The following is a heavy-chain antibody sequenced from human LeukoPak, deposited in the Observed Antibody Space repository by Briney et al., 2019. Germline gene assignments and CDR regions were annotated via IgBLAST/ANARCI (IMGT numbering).Heavy chain of an antibody. CDR1: GGSISSGSYY. J-gene: IGHJ5*02. D-gene: IGHD5-12*01. V-gene: IGHV4-61*02. Sequence: KPSETLSLTCTVSGGSISSGSYYWSWLRQPAGKGLEWIGRIYTSGSTDYNPSLKSRVTISVDTSKNQFSLKLSSVTAADTAVYYCAREVPSTRWLRPNDNWFDPWRQGTLVTVSS. CDR3: AREVPSTRWLRPNDNWFDP. CDR2: IYTSGST.